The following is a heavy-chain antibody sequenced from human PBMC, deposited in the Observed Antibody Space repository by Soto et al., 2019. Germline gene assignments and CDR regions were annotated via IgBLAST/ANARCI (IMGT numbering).Heavy chain of an antibody. Sequence: PGGSLRLSCAASGFTFSSYAMSWVRQAPGKGLEWVSAISGSGGSTYYADSVKGRFTISRDNSKNTLYLQMNSLRAEDTAVYYCAKDRAQWLVPLDDIGHDFDYWGQGTLVTVSS. CDR1: GFTFSSYA. CDR3: AKDRAQWLVPLDDIGHDFDY. CDR2: ISGSGGST. V-gene: IGHV3-23*01. J-gene: IGHJ4*02. D-gene: IGHD6-19*01.